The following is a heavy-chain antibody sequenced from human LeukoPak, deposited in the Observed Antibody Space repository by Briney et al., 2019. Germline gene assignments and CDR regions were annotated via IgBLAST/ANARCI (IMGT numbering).Heavy chain of an antibody. CDR3: ARGRQLVREYYYYYGMDV. J-gene: IGHJ6*02. D-gene: IGHD6-13*01. CDR1: GITFRCFS. V-gene: IGHV3-30-3*01. CDR2: LLYDGSNK. Sequence: GGAPRLSCAASGITFRCFSIPRVRQGPGQGLGGGAGLLYDGSNKYYADSVKGRFTISRDSSKNTLYLQMNSLRAEDTAVYYCARGRQLVREYYYYYGMDVWGQGTTVTVSS.